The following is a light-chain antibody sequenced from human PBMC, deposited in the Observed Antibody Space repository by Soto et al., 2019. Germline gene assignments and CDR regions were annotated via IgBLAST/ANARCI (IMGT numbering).Light chain of an antibody. CDR3: VSYTSSSTLAV. CDR1: SRDVGGYNY. Sequence: QFVLTQPASVSGSPGQSITISCTGTSRDVGGYNYVSWYQQHPGKAPKLMIYDVSNRPSGVSNRFSGSKSGNTASLTSSCLQAEDEADYYCVSYTSSSTLAVFGTGTQLTIL. CDR2: DVS. J-gene: IGLJ1*01. V-gene: IGLV2-14*01.